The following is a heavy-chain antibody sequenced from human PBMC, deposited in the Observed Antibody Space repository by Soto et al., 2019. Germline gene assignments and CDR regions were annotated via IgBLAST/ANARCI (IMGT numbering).Heavy chain of an antibody. Sequence: PGGSLRLSCSASGFTFSSYAMHWVRQAPGKGLEYVSAISSNGGSTYYPDSVKGRFTISRDNSKNTLYLHMSSLRADDTAVYYCVKDLTSTWYPWSYWFDPWGQGTLVTVSS. D-gene: IGHD6-13*01. V-gene: IGHV3-64D*08. CDR1: GFTFSSYA. CDR3: VKDLTSTWYPWSYWFDP. CDR2: ISSNGGST. J-gene: IGHJ5*02.